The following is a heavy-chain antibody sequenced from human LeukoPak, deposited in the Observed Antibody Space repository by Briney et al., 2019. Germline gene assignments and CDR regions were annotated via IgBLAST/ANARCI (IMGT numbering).Heavy chain of an antibody. CDR3: ARADPVLRYFDWLPNPFDY. CDR2: MNPNSGNT. J-gene: IGHJ4*02. Sequence: GASVKVSCKASGYTFTSYDINWVRQTTGQGLEWMGWMNPNSGNTGYAQKFQGRVTMTRNTSINTAYMELSSLKSEDTAVYYCARADPVLRYFDWLPNPFDYWGQGTLVTVSS. D-gene: IGHD3-9*01. CDR1: GYTFTSYD. V-gene: IGHV1-8*01.